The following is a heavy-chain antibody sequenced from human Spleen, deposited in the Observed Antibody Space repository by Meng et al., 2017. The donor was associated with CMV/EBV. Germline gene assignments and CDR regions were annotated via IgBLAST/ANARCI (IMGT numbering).Heavy chain of an antibody. J-gene: IGHJ5*02. Sequence: FSNYAMNGGRQAPGKGLEWVAVASFDGRNKYYADSVKGRFTVSRDNSKNTLYLQMTSLSPEDTAVYYCARDPYCTSTTCYSVGWFDPWGQGTLVTVSS. V-gene: IGHV3-30*04. CDR3: ARDPYCTSTTCYSVGWFDP. CDR1: FSNYA. D-gene: IGHD2-2*01. CDR2: ASFDGRNK.